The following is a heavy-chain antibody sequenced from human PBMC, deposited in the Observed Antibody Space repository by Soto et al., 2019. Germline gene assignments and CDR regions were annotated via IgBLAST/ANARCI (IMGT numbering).Heavy chain of an antibody. J-gene: IGHJ4*02. CDR3: ARGPHSSSWYYFDY. D-gene: IGHD6-13*01. V-gene: IGHV3-64*02. CDR1: GFTFSSYA. CDR2: ISSNGGST. Sequence: GGSLRLSCAASGFTFSSYAMHWVRQAPGKGLEYVSAISSNGGSTYYADSVKGRFTISRDNSKNTLYLQMGSLRAEDMAVYYCARGPHSSSWYYFDYWGQGTLVTVSS.